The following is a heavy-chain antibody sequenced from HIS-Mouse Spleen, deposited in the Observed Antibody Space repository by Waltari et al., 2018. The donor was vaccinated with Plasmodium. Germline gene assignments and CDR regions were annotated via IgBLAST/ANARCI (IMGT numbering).Heavy chain of an antibody. V-gene: IGHV3-30*04. CDR3: ARLYYDFWSGYYPYGMDV. CDR1: GFTFSLYA. J-gene: IGHJ6*02. Sequence: QVQLVESGGGVVQPGRSLRLSCAASGFTFSLYASPWGRQAPGKGLEWVAVISYDGSNKYYADSVKGRFTISRDNSKNTLYLQMNSLRAEDTAVYYCARLYYDFWSGYYPYGMDVWGQGTTVTVSS. D-gene: IGHD3-3*01. CDR2: ISYDGSNK.